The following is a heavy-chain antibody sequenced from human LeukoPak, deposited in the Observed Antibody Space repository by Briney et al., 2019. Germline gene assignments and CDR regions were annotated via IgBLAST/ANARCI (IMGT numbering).Heavy chain of an antibody. J-gene: IGHJ4*02. Sequence: QAGGSLRLSCAPSRFTFSSYGMHWVRQAPGKGLEWVALIRYDGSNKYYADSVKGRFTISRDNSKNTLYLQMNSLRAEDTAVYYCAKDQNYDSSGYYAYYFDYWGQGTLVTVSS. V-gene: IGHV3-30*02. CDR3: AKDQNYDSSGYYAYYFDY. CDR2: IRYDGSNK. D-gene: IGHD3-22*01. CDR1: RFTFSSYG.